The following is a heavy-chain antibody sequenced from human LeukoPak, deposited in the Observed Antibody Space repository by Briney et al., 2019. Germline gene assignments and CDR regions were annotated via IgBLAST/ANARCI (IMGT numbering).Heavy chain of an antibody. CDR2: INPNSGGT. V-gene: IGHV1-2*02. J-gene: IGHJ4*02. D-gene: IGHD3-3*01. CDR1: GYTFTGYY. CDR3: ARPLRYYDFWSGYYH. Sequence: VASAKVSCKASGYTFTGYYMHWVRQAPGQGLEWMGWINPNSGGTNYAQKFQGRVTMTRDTSISTAYMELSRLRSDDTAVYYCARPLRYYDFWSGYYHWGQGTLVTVSS.